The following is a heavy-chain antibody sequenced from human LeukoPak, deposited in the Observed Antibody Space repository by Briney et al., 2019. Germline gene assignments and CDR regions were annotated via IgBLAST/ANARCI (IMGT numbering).Heavy chain of an antibody. CDR3: ARDLAHYDILTGSGEDFDY. J-gene: IGHJ4*02. CDR1: GGTFSSYA. V-gene: IGHV1-69*04. CDR2: IIPILGIA. D-gene: IGHD3-9*01. Sequence: ASVKVSCKASGGTFSSYAISWVRHAPGQGLEWMGRIIPILGIANYAQKFQGRVTITADKSTSTAYMELSSLRSEDTAVYYCARDLAHYDILTGSGEDFDYWGQGTLVTVSS.